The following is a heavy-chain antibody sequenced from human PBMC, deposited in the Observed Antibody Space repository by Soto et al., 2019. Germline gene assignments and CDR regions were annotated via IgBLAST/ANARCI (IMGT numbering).Heavy chain of an antibody. V-gene: IGHV3-30*03. CDR2: ISFDGHDQ. CDR3: ASPQWLAPV. CDR1: GFPFSNYG. Sequence: QVQLVESGGGVVEPGRSLRLSCAASGFPFSNYGMHWVRQAPGKGLEWMAVISFDGHDQDYADSVKGRFTISRDNSKSTLYLQMNSLRAEDTAVYYCASPQWLAPVWGQGILVTVSS. J-gene: IGHJ4*02. D-gene: IGHD6-19*01.